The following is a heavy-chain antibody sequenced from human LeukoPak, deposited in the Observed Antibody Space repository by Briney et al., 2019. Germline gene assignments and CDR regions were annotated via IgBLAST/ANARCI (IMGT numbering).Heavy chain of an antibody. J-gene: IGHJ4*02. CDR1: GGTFSSYA. CDR3: ARGLRYFDWSFDY. CDR2: IIPIFGTA. V-gene: IGHV1-69*05. D-gene: IGHD3-9*01. Sequence: EASVKVSCKASGGTFSSYAISWVRQAPGQGLEWMGGIIPIFGTANYAQKFQSRVTITTDESTSTAYMELSSLRSEDTAVYYCARGLRYFDWSFDYWGQGTLVTVSS.